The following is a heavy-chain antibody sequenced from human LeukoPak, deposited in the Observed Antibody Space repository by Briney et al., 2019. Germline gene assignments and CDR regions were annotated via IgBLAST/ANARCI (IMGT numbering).Heavy chain of an antibody. D-gene: IGHD3-22*01. CDR2: ISGSGSTT. CDR1: GFTFSNYA. V-gene: IGHV3-23*01. Sequence: GGSLRLSCAASGFTFSNYAMSWVRQAPGKGLEWVSMISGSGSTTYYADSVKGRFTISRDNSKNTLYLQMNSLRAEDTAVYYCARGKYYYDSTGYYPGGDYWGQGTLVTVSS. CDR3: ARGKYYYDSTGYYPGGDY. J-gene: IGHJ4*02.